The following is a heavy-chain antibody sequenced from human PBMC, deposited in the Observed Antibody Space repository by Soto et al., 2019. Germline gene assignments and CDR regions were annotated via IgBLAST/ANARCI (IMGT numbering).Heavy chain of an antibody. V-gene: IGHV4-34*01. Sequence: SETLSLTCAVYGGSFSGYYWSWIRQPPGKGLEWIGEINHSGSTNYNPSLKSRVTISVDTSKNQFSLKLSSVTAADTAVYYCARGGRDGLRYFDWVALFSDMDVWGKGTTVTVSS. CDR2: INHSGST. CDR1: GGSFSGYY. D-gene: IGHD3-9*01. J-gene: IGHJ6*03. CDR3: ARGGRDGLRYFDWVALFSDMDV.